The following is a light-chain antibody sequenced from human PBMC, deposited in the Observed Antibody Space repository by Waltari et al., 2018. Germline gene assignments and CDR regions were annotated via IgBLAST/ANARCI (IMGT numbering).Light chain of an antibody. CDR1: HGISSY. CDR3: QQLNSYPRGT. J-gene: IGKJ3*01. Sequence: DIQFTQSPSFLSASVGDRVTITCRASHGISSYLAWYQQKPGKAPKLLIYAASTLQSGVPSRFSGSGSGTEFTLTFSSLQPEDFATDYCQQLNSYPRGTFGPGTKVDIK. CDR2: AAS. V-gene: IGKV1-9*01.